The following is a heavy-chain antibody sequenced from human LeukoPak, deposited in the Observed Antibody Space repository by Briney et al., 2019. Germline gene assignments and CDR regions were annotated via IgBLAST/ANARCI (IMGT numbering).Heavy chain of an antibody. CDR3: ARVWSSSWFDY. J-gene: IGHJ4*02. V-gene: IGHV4-34*01. CDR1: GGSFSGYY. D-gene: IGHD6-13*01. Sequence: SETLSLTCAVYGGSFSGYYWSWIRQPPGKGLEWIGEINHSGSTNYNPSLKSRVTISVDTSKNQFSLKLSSVTAADTAVYYCARVWSSSWFDYWGQGTLVTVSS. CDR2: INHSGST.